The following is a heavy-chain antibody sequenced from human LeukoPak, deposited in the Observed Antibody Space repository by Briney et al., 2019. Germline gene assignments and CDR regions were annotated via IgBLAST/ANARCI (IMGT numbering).Heavy chain of an antibody. Sequence: GGSLRLSCAASGFTFSSYNMNWVRQAPGKGLEWVSAISASGGSTFYADSVKGRFTISRDNSQNTLYLQMNSLRAEDTALYYCARHRLTRYCSGAYCFGDFDSWAQGTLVTVSS. CDR2: ISASGGST. CDR1: GFTFSSYN. CDR3: ARHRLTRYCSGAYCFGDFDS. V-gene: IGHV3-23*01. D-gene: IGHD2-15*01. J-gene: IGHJ4*02.